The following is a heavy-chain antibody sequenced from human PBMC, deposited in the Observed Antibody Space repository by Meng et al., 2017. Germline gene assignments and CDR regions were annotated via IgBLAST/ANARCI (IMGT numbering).Heavy chain of an antibody. Sequence: QVQRQKSGQGVVQPSQTLSLTCTVSGGSISSGGYYWSGIRQHPGKGLEWIGYIYYSGSTYYNPSLKSRVTISVDTSKNQFSLKLSSVTAADTAVYYCAREGGYCSGGSCYSIMHNWFDPWGQGTLVTVSS. J-gene: IGHJ5*02. V-gene: IGHV4-31*03. CDR2: IYYSGST. CDR1: GGSISSGGYY. D-gene: IGHD2-15*01. CDR3: AREGGYCSGGSCYSIMHNWFDP.